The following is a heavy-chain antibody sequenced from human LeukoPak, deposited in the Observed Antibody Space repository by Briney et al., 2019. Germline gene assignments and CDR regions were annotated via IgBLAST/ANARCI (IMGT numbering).Heavy chain of an antibody. J-gene: IGHJ5*02. CDR2: IIPILGIA. Sequence: SVKVSCKASGGTFSSYTISWVRQAPGQGLEWMGRIIPILGIANYAQKVQGRVTITADKSTSTAYMELSSRRSEDTAVYYCARDDYCSRTSCYSRKGNWFDPWGQGTLVTVSS. CDR1: GGTFSSYT. CDR3: ARDDYCSRTSCYSRKGNWFDP. D-gene: IGHD2-2*02. V-gene: IGHV1-69*04.